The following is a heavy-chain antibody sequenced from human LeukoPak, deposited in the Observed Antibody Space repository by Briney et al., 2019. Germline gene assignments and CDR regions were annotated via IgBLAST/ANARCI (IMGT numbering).Heavy chain of an antibody. V-gene: IGHV4-39*07. D-gene: IGHD3-22*01. CDR3: ARDGYYDSSGYYPFAY. Sequence: PSETLSLTCTVSGGSISSSSYYWGWIRQPPGKGLEWIGSIYYSGSTYYNPSLKSRVTISVDTSKNQFSLKLSSVTAADTAVYYCARDGYYDSSGYYPFAYWGQGTLVTVSS. CDR2: IYYSGST. CDR1: GGSISSSSYY. J-gene: IGHJ4*02.